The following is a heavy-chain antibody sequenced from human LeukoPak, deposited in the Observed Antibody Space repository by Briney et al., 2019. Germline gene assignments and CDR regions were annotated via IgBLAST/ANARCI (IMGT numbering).Heavy chain of an antibody. Sequence: PGGSLRLSCAASGVTFSSYSMNWVRQAPGKGLEWVSSISSSSSYIYYADSVKGRFTISRDNAKNSLYLQMNSLRAEDTAVYYCARTLINYDSSGYYAFDAFDIWGQGTMVTVSS. CDR3: ARTLINYDSSGYYAFDAFDI. D-gene: IGHD3-22*01. J-gene: IGHJ3*02. CDR1: GVTFSSYS. V-gene: IGHV3-21*01. CDR2: ISSSSSYI.